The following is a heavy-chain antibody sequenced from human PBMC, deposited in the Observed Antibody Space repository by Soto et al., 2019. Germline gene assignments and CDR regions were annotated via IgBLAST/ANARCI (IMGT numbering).Heavy chain of an antibody. D-gene: IGHD3-10*01. CDR3: ATSLWFGAQPEI. J-gene: IGHJ4*02. Sequence: SETLSLTCAVYGGSFSNNYWTWFRQPPGKGLEWIGEISPSGTTKYIPSLKSRGTISVDTSRKQFFLKVTSVSAADTAVYYCATSLWFGAQPEIWGPGTLVTVSS. CDR2: ISPSGTT. CDR1: GGSFSNNY. V-gene: IGHV4-34*01.